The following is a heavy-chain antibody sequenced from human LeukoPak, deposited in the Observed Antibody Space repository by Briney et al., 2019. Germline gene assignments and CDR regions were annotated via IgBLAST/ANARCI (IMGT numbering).Heavy chain of an antibody. D-gene: IGHD3-10*01. CDR2: MNPDSGNT. CDR1: GYTFTSYD. Sequence: ASVKVSCKASGYTFTSYDINWVRQATGQGLEWMGWMNPDSGNTGYAQKFQGRVTMTRNTSISTAYMELSSLRSEDTAAYYCARGYYGSGDLDYWGQGTLVTVSS. V-gene: IGHV1-8*01. J-gene: IGHJ4*02. CDR3: ARGYYGSGDLDY.